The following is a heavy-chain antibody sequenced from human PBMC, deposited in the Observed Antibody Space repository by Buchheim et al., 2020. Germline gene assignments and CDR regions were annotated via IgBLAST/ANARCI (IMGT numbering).Heavy chain of an antibody. J-gene: IGHJ5*02. D-gene: IGHD2-2*01. V-gene: IGHV4-61*02. CDR3: ARAGSTSWFDP. CDR2: IYTSGST. CDR1: GGSISSGSYY. Sequence: QVQLQESGPGLVKPSQTLSLTCTVSGGSISSGSYYWSWIRQPAGKGLEWIGRIYTSGSTNYNPSLKSRVTTSVTTSKNQFSLKLSSVTAADTAVYYCARAGSTSWFDPWGQGTL.